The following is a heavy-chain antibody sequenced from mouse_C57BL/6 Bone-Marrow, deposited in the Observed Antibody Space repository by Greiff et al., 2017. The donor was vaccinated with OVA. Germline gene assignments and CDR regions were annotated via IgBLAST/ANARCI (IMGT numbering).Heavy chain of an antibody. CDR2: ISSGSSTI. V-gene: IGHV5-17*01. CDR3: ARLLGRFYYFDY. Sequence: EVKVEESGGGLVKPGGSLKLSCAASGFTFSDYGMHWVRQAPEKGLEWVGYISSGSSTIYYADTVKGRFTISRDKAKNTLFLQMTSLRSEDTAMYYCARLLGRFYYFDYWGQGTTLTVSS. D-gene: IGHD4-1*01. CDR1: GFTFSDYG. J-gene: IGHJ2*01.